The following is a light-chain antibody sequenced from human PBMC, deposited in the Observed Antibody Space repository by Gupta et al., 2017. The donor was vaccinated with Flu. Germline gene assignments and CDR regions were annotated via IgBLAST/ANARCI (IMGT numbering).Light chain of an antibody. V-gene: IGKV3-11*01. Sequence: EIVLTQSPATLSLSPGERATLFCRASQSVSNVLAWYQQRPGQAPRLLISDASNRATGIPARFSGSGSGTDFTLTISSLEPEDFAVYYCQQRSNWPPWTFGQGTKVEIK. CDR3: QQRSNWPPWT. CDR1: QSVSNV. J-gene: IGKJ1*01. CDR2: DAS.